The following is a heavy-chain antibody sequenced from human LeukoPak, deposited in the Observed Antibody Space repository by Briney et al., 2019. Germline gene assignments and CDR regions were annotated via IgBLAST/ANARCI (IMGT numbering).Heavy chain of an antibody. CDR2: IHPGDSDT. CDR3: ARQVGYDYVWPPNWFAP. CDR1: EYNFASYW. V-gene: IGHV5-51*01. J-gene: IGHJ5*02. Sequence: GESLKISCKGSEYNFASYWIAWVRQMPGKGLEWMGIIHPGDSDTRYSPSFQGQITISADKSINTAYLQWSSLKASDSAMYYCARQVGYDYVWPPNWFAPWGQGTLVTVSS. D-gene: IGHD3-16*01.